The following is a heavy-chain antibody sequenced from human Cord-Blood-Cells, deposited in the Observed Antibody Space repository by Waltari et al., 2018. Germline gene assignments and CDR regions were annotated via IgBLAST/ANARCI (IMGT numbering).Heavy chain of an antibody. Sequence: EVQLLESGGGLVQPGGSLRLSCAASGFTFSSYAMSWVRQAPGMGLEWVSAISGSGGSTYYADSVKGRFTISRDNSKNTLYLQMNSLRAEDTAVYYCAKGTGATGAFDYWGQGTLVTVSS. D-gene: IGHD7-27*01. V-gene: IGHV3-23*01. CDR3: AKGTGATGAFDY. CDR2: ISGSGGST. J-gene: IGHJ4*02. CDR1: GFTFSSYA.